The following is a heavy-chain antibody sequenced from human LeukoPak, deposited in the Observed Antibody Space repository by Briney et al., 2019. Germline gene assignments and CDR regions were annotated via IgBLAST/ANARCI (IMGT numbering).Heavy chain of an antibody. Sequence: SETLSLTCTVSGGSNSSGDYYWSRIRQPPGKGLEWIGYIYYSGSTYYNPSLKSRVTISVDTSKNQFSLKLSSVTAADTAVYYCAREHGYYYMDVWGKGTTVTVSS. J-gene: IGHJ6*03. V-gene: IGHV4-30-4*08. CDR1: GGSNSSGDYY. CDR3: AREHGYYYMDV. D-gene: IGHD2-21*01. CDR2: IYYSGST.